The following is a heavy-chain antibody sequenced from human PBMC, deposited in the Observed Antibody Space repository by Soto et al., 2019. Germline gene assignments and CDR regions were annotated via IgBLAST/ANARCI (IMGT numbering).Heavy chain of an antibody. CDR1: GYTFISFS. V-gene: IGHV1-3*01. D-gene: IGHD5-18*01. Sequence: QVQLVQSGAQVKTPGASVKVSCKASGYTFISFSIHWLRQAPGQRPEWMGWITAGNDNTYFSQKFQGRVTITRDTSANTVYMEVCSLRSEDTAVYYCARGRGYSVGSNGVDVWGQGTTVIVSS. CDR2: ITAGNDNT. J-gene: IGHJ6*02. CDR3: ARGRGYSVGSNGVDV.